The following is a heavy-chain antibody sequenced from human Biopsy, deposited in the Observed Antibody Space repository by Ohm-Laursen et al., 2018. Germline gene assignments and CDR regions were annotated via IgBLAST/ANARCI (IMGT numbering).Heavy chain of an antibody. CDR3: ATKLTGYFHH. Sequence: VASVKVSCKAPGGTFSNYGVNWVRQAPGQGLEWLGGNIPILGTGNYAQKFQDRVTVVADTSTSTATMELRSLRSDDTAVYYCATKLTGYFHHWGQETLVIVSS. J-gene: IGHJ1*01. V-gene: IGHV1-69*06. CDR1: GGTFSNYG. D-gene: IGHD3-9*01. CDR2: NIPILGTG.